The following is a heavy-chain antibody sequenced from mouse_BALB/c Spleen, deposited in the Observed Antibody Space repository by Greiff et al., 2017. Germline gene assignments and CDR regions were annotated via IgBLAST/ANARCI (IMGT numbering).Heavy chain of an antibody. CDR3: VRDGLFDY. CDR2: IWTGGGT. CDR1: GFSLTSYD. D-gene: IGHD3-1*01. V-gene: IGHV2-9-2*01. J-gene: IGHJ2*01. Sequence: VKLVESGPGLVAPSQSLSITCTVSGFSLTSYDISWIRQPPGKGLEWLGVIWTGGGTNYNSAFMSRLSISKDNSKSQVFLKMNSLQTDDTAIYYCVRDGLFDYWGQGTTLTVSS.